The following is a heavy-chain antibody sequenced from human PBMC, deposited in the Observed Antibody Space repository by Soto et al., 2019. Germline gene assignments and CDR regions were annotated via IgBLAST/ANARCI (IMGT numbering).Heavy chain of an antibody. Sequence: SESLSLTCAVYGGSFSGYYWSWIRQPPGKGLEWIGEINHSGSTNYNPSLKSRVTISVDTSKNQFSLKLSSVTAADTAVYYCARTGSDDYGDFNWFDPWGQGTLVTVSS. CDR3: ARTGSDDYGDFNWFDP. J-gene: IGHJ5*02. CDR2: INHSGST. D-gene: IGHD4-17*01. CDR1: GGSFSGYY. V-gene: IGHV4-34*01.